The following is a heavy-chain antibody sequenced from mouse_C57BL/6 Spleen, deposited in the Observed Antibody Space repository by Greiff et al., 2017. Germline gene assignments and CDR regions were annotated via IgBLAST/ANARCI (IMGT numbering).Heavy chain of an antibody. V-gene: IGHV1-55*01. Sequence: VQLQQPGAELVKPGASVKMSCKASGYTFTSYWITWVKQRPGQGLEWIGDIYPGSGSTNYNEKFKSKATLTVDTSSSTAYMQLSSLTSEDSAVYYCARGGYDYDGGYYFDYWGQGTTLTVSS. CDR2: IYPGSGST. D-gene: IGHD2-4*01. CDR1: GYTFTSYW. CDR3: ARGGYDYDGGYYFDY. J-gene: IGHJ2*01.